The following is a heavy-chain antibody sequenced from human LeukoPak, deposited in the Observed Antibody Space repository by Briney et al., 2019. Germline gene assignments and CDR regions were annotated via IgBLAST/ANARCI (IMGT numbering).Heavy chain of an antibody. CDR3: ARDLEHCRNIICSNSAY. Sequence: ASVKVSCKASGYTFTSSGISWVRQAPGQGLEWMGWISGYNGETNYVQKFQGRVTMTRDSSTSTAYMELRSLRSDDTAVYYCARDLEHCRNIICSNSAYWGQGTLVTVSS. CDR2: ISGYNGET. CDR1: GYTFTSSG. J-gene: IGHJ4*02. D-gene: IGHD2-2*01. V-gene: IGHV1-18*01.